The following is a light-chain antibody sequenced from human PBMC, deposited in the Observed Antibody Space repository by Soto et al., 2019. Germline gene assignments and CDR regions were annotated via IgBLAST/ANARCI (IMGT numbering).Light chain of an antibody. CDR3: QQRSNWPIT. Sequence: DIQMTQSPSSLSSSVGDTVTITCRASQDIRNDLGWFQQKPGKAPKRLIYAASTLQSGVPPRFSGSGSGTDFTLTISSLEPEDFALYYCQQRSNWPITFGQGTRLEI. V-gene: IGKV1-17*01. J-gene: IGKJ5*01. CDR2: AAS. CDR1: QDIRND.